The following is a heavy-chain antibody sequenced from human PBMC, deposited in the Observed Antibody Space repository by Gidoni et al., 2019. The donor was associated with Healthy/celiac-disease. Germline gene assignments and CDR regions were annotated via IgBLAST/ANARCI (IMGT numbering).Heavy chain of an antibody. Sequence: QVQLGETGGGVVKPGRALRRPWAAEGLNRRSSAMHWVRQAPGKGLEWVAVISYTGRNKYYADSVKGRFTISSDNSKHTLYLQMNSLRAEDTAVYYCARDPRGDYYGMDVWGHGTTVTVSS. CDR3: ARDPRGDYYGMDV. V-gene: IGHV3-30-3*01. J-gene: IGHJ6*02. D-gene: IGHD3-16*01. CDR1: GLNRRSSA. CDR2: ISYTGRNK.